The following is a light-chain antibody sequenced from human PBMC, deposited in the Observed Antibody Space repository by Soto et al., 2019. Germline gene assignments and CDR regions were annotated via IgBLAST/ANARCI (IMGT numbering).Light chain of an antibody. Sequence: DIQMTQSPSFLSAAVGDRVTITCRASQSINIYLNWYQQKVGEPPRLLIFGASNLQSGVPSRFSGSGVGTHFTLTISSLQAEDFATYYCQQGYTKSPLTFAGGTKVDIK. CDR2: GAS. V-gene: IGKV1-39*01. CDR1: QSINIY. J-gene: IGKJ4*01. CDR3: QQGYTKSPLT.